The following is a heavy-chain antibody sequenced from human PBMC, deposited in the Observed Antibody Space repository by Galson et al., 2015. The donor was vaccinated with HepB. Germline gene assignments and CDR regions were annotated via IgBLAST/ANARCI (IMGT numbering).Heavy chain of an antibody. D-gene: IGHD3-16*01. J-gene: IGHJ6*02. V-gene: IGHV1-69*10. CDR2: LIPLLGTP. CDR3: AKYLRGTFEYVDSALSVYYYSGMAV. CDR1: GGTFSSHA. Sequence: SVKVSCKASGGTFSSHAVSWVRQAPGQGLEWMGGLIPLLGTPTYAERFQGRVTITADNSTNTAYMELTSLRSEDTAIYYCAKYLRGTFEYVDSALSVYYYSGMAVWGQGTSVTVPS.